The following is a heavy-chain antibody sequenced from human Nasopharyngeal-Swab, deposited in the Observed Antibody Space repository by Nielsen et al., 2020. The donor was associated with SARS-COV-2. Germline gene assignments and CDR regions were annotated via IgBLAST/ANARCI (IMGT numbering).Heavy chain of an antibody. CDR3: ARPLAAASYYFDY. CDR2: IYPGDSDT. V-gene: IGHV5-51*01. D-gene: IGHD6-25*01. J-gene: IGHJ4*02. Sequence: KVSCKVSGYSFIDYWIGWVRQMPGRGLEWMGIIYPGDSDTRYNPSFQGQVTISADNSISTAYLQWGSLKASDSAMYYCARPLAAASYYFDYWDQGTLVTVSS. CDR1: GYSFIDYW.